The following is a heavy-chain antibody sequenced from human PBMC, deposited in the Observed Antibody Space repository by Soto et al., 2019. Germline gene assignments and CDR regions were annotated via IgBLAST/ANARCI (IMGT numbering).Heavy chain of an antibody. D-gene: IGHD3-22*01. CDR2: INAGNGNT. CDR1: GYTFTSYA. V-gene: IGHV1-3*01. Sequence: QVQLVQSGAEVKKPGASVKVSCKASGYTFTSYAMHWVRQAPGQRREWMGWINAGNGNTKYSQKFQGRVTITRDTSASTAYMELSSLRSEDTAVYYCARANGPYYYDSSGYYLPDYWGQGTLVTVSS. J-gene: IGHJ4*02. CDR3: ARANGPYYYDSSGYYLPDY.